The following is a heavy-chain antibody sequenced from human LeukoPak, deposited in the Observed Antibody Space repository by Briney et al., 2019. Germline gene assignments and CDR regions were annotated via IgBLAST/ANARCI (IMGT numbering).Heavy chain of an antibody. CDR1: GFTFSSYS. CDR2: ISSSSSYI. J-gene: IGHJ6*02. CDR3: ARDRSTIFGVVFPYYYGMDV. Sequence: GGSLRLSCAASGFTFSSYSMNWVRQAPGKGLEWVSSISSSSSYIYYADSVKGRFTISRDNAKNSLYLQMNSLRAEDTAVYYCARDRSTIFGVVFPYYYGMDVWGQGTTVTVS. D-gene: IGHD3-3*01. V-gene: IGHV3-21*01.